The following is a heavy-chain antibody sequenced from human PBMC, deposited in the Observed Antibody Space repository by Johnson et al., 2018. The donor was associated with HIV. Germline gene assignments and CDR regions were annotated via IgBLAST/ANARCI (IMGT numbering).Heavy chain of an antibody. CDR2: ISYDASNK. Sequence: QVQLVESGGGLVQPGGSLRLSCAASGFTFSSYWMSWVRQAPGKGLEWVAVISYDASNKYYADSVRGRFTISRDNSKNTLYLQMNSLRAEDTAVYYCARDKGGIVGYDAFDIWGQGTMVTVSS. CDR3: ARDKGGIVGYDAFDI. CDR1: GFTFSSYW. V-gene: IGHV3-30*03. J-gene: IGHJ3*02. D-gene: IGHD1-26*01.